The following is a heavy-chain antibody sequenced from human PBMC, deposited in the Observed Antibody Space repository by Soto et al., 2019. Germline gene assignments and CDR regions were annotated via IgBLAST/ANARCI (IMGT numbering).Heavy chain of an antibody. CDR3: ASLGYCSSTSCYVAGNPIYSYYGMDV. CDR2: ISGSGGST. J-gene: IGHJ6*02. V-gene: IGHV3-23*01. D-gene: IGHD2-2*03. CDR1: GFTLSSYA. Sequence: GGSLRLSCAASGFTLSSYAMSWVRQAPGKGLEWVSAISGSGGSTYYADSVKGRFTISRDNSKNTLYLQMNSLRAEDTAVYYCASLGYCSSTSCYVAGNPIYSYYGMDVWGQGTTVTVSS.